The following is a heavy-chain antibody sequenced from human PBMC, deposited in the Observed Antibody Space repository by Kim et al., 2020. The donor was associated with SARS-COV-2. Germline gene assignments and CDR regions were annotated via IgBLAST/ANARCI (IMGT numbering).Heavy chain of an antibody. D-gene: IGHD4-17*01. CDR2: IYYSGST. Sequence: SETLSLTCTVSGGSISSYYWSWIRQPPGKGLEWIGYIYYSGSTNYNPSLKSRVTISVDTSKNQFSLKLSSVTAADTAVYYCARALEVHDYGDYIVDWFDPWGQGNLVTVSS. V-gene: IGHV4-59*01. CDR3: ARALEVHDYGDYIVDWFDP. J-gene: IGHJ5*02. CDR1: GGSISSYY.